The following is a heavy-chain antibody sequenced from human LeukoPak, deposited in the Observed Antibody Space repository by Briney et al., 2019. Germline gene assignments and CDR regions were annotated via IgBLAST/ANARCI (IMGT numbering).Heavy chain of an antibody. CDR3: ARIGDYYDSSGYYYVYAFDI. J-gene: IGHJ3*02. D-gene: IGHD3-22*01. CDR2: ISGTGVTT. V-gene: IGHV3-23*01. Sequence: GSLRLSCAASGFTFSSYAMSWVRQAPGKGLEWVSAISGTGVTTYYADSVKGRFTISRDNSKNTLYLQMNSLRAEDTAVYYCARIGDYYDSSGYYYVYAFDIWGQGTMVTVSS. CDR1: GFTFSSYA.